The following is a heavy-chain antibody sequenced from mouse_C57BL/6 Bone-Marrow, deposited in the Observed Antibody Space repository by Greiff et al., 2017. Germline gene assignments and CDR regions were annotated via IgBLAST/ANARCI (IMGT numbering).Heavy chain of an antibody. CDR3: ARWPYYCKRFAY. V-gene: IGHV1-81*01. J-gene: IGHJ3*01. D-gene: IGHD2-10*01. CDR1: GYTFTSYG. Sequence: QVQLQQSGAELARPGASVKLSCKASGYTFTSYGISWVKQRPGQGLEWIGEIYPRSGNTYYNEKFKGKATLTADKSSSTAYMELRSLTSEDSAVYFCARWPYYCKRFAYWGQGTLVTVSA. CDR2: IYPRSGNT.